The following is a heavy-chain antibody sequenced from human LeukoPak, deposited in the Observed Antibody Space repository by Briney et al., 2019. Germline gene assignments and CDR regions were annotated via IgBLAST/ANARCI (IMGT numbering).Heavy chain of an antibody. CDR3: ARYWLYYGSGTEDLKRLLDY. V-gene: IGHV2-26*02. J-gene: IGHJ4*02. CDR1: GFSLSNARMG. Sequence: SGPVLVKPTETLTLTCTVSGFSLSNARMGVSWIRQPPGKALEWLAHIFSNDEKSYSTSLKSRLTISKDTSKSQVVLTMTNMDPVDTATYYCARYWLYYGSGTEDLKRLLDYWGQGTLVTVSS. CDR2: IFSNDEK. D-gene: IGHD3-10*01.